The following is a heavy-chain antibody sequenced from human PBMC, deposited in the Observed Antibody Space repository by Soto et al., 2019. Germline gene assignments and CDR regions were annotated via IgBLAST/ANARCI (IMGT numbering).Heavy chain of an antibody. CDR3: ARHEYSSSARYYYYYGMDV. D-gene: IGHD6-6*01. V-gene: IGHV5-51*01. J-gene: IGHJ6*02. Sequence: ESLKISCKGSGYSFTSYWIGWVRQMPGKGLEWMGIIYPGDSDTRYSPSFQGQVTISADKSISTAYLQWSSLKASDTAMYYCARHEYSSSARYYYYYGMDVWGQGTTVTVS. CDR1: GYSFTSYW. CDR2: IYPGDSDT.